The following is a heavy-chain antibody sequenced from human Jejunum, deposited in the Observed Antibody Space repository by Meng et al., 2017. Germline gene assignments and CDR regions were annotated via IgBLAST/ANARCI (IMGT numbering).Heavy chain of an antibody. J-gene: IGHJ6*02. CDR1: GFTSSDSY. CDR2: ISNSGNTM. D-gene: IGHD7-27*01. V-gene: IGHV3-11*01. Sequence: GGSLRLSCVASGFTSSDSYMTWIRQAPGKGLEWVSYISNSGNTMYYADSVKGRFTLSRDNARNSLFLQLNSLRADDTAVYYCARGHWGLDVWGQGTTVTVSS. CDR3: ARGHWGLDV.